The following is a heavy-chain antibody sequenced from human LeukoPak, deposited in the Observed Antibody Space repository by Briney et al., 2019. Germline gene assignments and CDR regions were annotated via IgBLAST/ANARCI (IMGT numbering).Heavy chain of an antibody. CDR3: AREGTSGTHLNWFDP. V-gene: IGHV4-59*01. Sequence: PSETLSLTCIVPGGSISSYYWSWIRQPPGKGLEWIGHIYGSGSTNYNPSLKSRVTLSVDTSKNQFSLKLSSVTAADTAVYYCAREGTSGTHLNWFDPWGQGTLVTVSS. J-gene: IGHJ5*02. CDR2: IYGSGST. D-gene: IGHD1-1*01. CDR1: GGSISSYY.